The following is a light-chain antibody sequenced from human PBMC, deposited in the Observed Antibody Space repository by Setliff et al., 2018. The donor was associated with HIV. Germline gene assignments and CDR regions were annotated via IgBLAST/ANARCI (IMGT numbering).Light chain of an antibody. CDR2: DNY. CDR3: ATWDDSLRGPV. Sequence: QSVLTQPPSASGTPGQRVTISCSGGNSNIGSNNVHWYQHLPGTAPKLLIFDNYQRPSGVSDRFSGSKSGTSASLAISGLQSEDEADYYCATWDDSLRGPVFGGGTKGTV. CDR1: NSNIGSNN. J-gene: IGLJ3*02. V-gene: IGLV1-44*01.